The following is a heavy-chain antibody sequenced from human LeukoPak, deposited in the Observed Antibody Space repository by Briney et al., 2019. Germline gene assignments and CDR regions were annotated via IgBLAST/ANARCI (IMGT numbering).Heavy chain of an antibody. CDR1: GGSISSSSYY. J-gene: IGHJ4*02. CDR2: IYYSGST. Sequence: PSETLSLTCTVSGGSISSSSYYWGWIRQPPGKGLEWIGSIYYSGSTYYNPSLKSRVTISVDTSKNQFSLKLSSVTAADTAVYYCARHEALTGIDIDYWGQGTLVTVSS. V-gene: IGHV4-39*01. CDR3: ARHEALTGIDIDY. D-gene: IGHD7-27*01.